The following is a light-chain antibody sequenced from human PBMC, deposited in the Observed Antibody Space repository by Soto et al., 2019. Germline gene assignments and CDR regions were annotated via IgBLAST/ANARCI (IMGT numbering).Light chain of an antibody. V-gene: IGLV2-14*01. CDR2: EVS. Sequence: QSVLTQPASVSGSPGQSITISCTGTSSDVGGYNYVSWYQQHPGKAPKLMIYEVSNRPSGVSNRFSGSKSGNTASLTISGLQAEDEADYYCSSYTSSSILFXTGTKVTVL. J-gene: IGLJ1*01. CDR3: SSYTSSSIL. CDR1: SSDVGGYNY.